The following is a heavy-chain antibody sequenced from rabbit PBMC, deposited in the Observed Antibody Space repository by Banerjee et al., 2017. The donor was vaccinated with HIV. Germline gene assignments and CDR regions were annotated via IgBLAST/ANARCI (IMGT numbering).Heavy chain of an antibody. Sequence: QSLEESGGDLVKPGASLTLTCTASGFSFSNSYYMCWVRQAPGKGLEWIACIDTSSGSTYYASWAKGRFTISKTSSTTVTLQMTSLTDADTATYFCGRDRGVGYDLNLWGPGTLVTVS. V-gene: IGHV1S40*01. CDR1: GFSFSNSYY. D-gene: IGHD6-1*01. J-gene: IGHJ4*01. CDR2: IDTSSGST. CDR3: GRDRGVGYDLNL.